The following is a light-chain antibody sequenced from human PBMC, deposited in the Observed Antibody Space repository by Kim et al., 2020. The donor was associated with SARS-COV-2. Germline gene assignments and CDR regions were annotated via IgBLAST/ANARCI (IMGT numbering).Light chain of an antibody. CDR2: DTS. Sequence: EIVLTQSPATLSLSPGERATLSCRASQSVTSYLGWYQQKPGQAPRLLIYDTSNRATGIPARFSGSGSGTDFTLTISGLEPEDFAVYYCQQRSTSVTFGGGTKLEI. CDR3: QQRSTSVT. J-gene: IGKJ4*01. V-gene: IGKV3-11*01. CDR1: QSVTSY.